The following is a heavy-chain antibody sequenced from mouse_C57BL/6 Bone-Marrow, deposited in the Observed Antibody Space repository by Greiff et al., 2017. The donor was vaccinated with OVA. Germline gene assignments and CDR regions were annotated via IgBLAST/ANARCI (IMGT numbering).Heavy chain of an antibody. V-gene: IGHV5-6*01. CDR1: GFTFSSYG. D-gene: IGHD4-1*01. CDR3: ARRTGTVYYYAMDY. J-gene: IGHJ4*01. CDR2: ISSGGSYT. Sequence: EVQLVESGGDLVKPGGSLKLSCAASGFTFSSYGMSWVRQTPDKRLEWVASISSGGSYTYYPDSVKGRFTISRDNAKNPLYLQISSLKSEDTAMYYCARRTGTVYYYAMDYWGQGTSVTVSS.